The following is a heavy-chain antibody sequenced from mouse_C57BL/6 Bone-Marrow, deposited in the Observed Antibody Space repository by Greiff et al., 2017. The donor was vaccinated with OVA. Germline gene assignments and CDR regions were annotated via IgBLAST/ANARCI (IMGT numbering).Heavy chain of an antibody. D-gene: IGHD1-1*01. CDR1: GFTFSDFY. CDR2: SRNKANDYTT. Sequence: EVQWVESGGGLVQSGRSLRLSCATSGFTFSDFYMEWVRQAPGKGLEWIAASRNKANDYTTEYSASVKGRFIVSRDTSQSILYLQMNALRAEDTAIYYCARDADYGSSYAMDYWGQGTSVTVSS. V-gene: IGHV7-1*01. J-gene: IGHJ4*01. CDR3: ARDADYGSSYAMDY.